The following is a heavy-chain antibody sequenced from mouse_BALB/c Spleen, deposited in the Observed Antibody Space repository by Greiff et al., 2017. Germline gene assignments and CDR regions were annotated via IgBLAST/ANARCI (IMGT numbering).Heavy chain of an antibody. V-gene: IGHV1S41*01. CDR3: ARGYGSFDD. D-gene: IGHD1-1*01. CDR1: GYTFTSYW. J-gene: IGHJ2*01. Sequence: DLVKPGASVKLSCKASGYTFTSYWINWIKQRPGQGLEWIGRIAPGSGSTYYNEMFKGKATLTVDTSSSTAYIQLSSLSSEDSAVYFCARGYGSFDDWGEGTTVTVSS. CDR2: IAPGSGST.